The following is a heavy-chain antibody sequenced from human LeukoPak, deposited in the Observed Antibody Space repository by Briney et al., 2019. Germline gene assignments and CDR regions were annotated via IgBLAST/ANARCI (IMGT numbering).Heavy chain of an antibody. J-gene: IGHJ3*02. CDR3: ARDHFDWLLNRAFDI. V-gene: IGHV4-61*02. CDR1: GGSISSGSYY. D-gene: IGHD3-9*01. Sequence: SSETLSLTCTVSGGSISSGSYYGSWIRQPAGKGLEWIGRIYISGSTNYNPSLKSRVTISVDTSKNQFSLKLSSVTAADTAVYYCARDHFDWLLNRAFDIWGQGTMVTVSS. CDR2: IYISGST.